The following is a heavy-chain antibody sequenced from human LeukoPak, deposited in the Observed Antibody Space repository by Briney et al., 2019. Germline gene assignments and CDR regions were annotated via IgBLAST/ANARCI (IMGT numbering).Heavy chain of an antibody. CDR1: GFTFSSYA. J-gene: IGHJ5*02. CDR3: ARDWRAFDP. D-gene: IGHD3-3*01. Sequence: GGSLRLSCAASGFTFSSYAMNWVRQAPGKGLEWVSYISSSGSTIYYADSVKGRFTISRDNAKNSLYLQMNSLRTEDTAVYYCARDWRAFDPWGQGTLVTVSS. V-gene: IGHV3-48*03. CDR2: ISSSGSTI.